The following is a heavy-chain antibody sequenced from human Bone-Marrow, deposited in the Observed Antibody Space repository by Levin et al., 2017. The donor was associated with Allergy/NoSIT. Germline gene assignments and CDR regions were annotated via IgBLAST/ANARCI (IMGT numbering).Heavy chain of an antibody. Sequence: LSLTCAASGFTFSNAWMSWVRQAPGKGLEWVGRIKSKTDGGTTDYAAPVKGRFTISRDDSKNTLYLQMNSLKTEDTAVYYCRGGIVVVPAAGVNWFDPWGQGTLVTVSS. V-gene: IGHV3-15*01. D-gene: IGHD2-2*01. CDR2: IKSKTDGGTT. CDR1: GFTFSNAW. J-gene: IGHJ5*02. CDR3: RGGIVVVPAAGVNWFDP.